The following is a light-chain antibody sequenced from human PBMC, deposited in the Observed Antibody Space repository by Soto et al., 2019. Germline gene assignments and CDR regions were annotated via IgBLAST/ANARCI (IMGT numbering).Light chain of an antibody. Sequence: DVQITQSPASLSASVGEGVTITCQASQDISNYLNWYQQKPGKAPKLLIYDASNLETGVPSRFSGSGSGTDSTFTISSLKPEDIATYYCQQYDNLITFGQGTRLEIK. CDR3: QQYDNLIT. J-gene: IGKJ5*01. CDR2: DAS. CDR1: QDISNY. V-gene: IGKV1-33*01.